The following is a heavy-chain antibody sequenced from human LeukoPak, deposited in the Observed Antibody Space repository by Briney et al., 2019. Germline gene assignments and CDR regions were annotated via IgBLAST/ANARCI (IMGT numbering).Heavy chain of an antibody. D-gene: IGHD1-14*01. J-gene: IGHJ6*04. CDR3: ARQSRGADTRTLGYGLGV. CDR1: GFIFSGAA. Sequence: PGGSLRLSCAASGFIFSGAAIHWVRQASGKGLEWVGRIRNEGRNYATAYGASVKDRFSMSRDDSKNMAYLQMNSLKTEDTAVYYCARQSRGADTRTLGYGLGVWGKGTSVNVSS. V-gene: IGHV3-73*01. CDR2: IRNEGRNYAT.